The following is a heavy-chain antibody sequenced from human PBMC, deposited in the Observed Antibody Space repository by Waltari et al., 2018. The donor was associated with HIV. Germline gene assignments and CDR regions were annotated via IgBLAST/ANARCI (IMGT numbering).Heavy chain of an antibody. V-gene: IGHV1-69*01. Sequence: QVQLVQSGAEVKKPGSSVKVSCKASGGTFSSYASSWLRQAPGQGLEWMGGIIPIFGTANYAQKFQGRVTITADESTSTAYMELSSLRSEDTAVYYCARGKILGGSASAGDDYFDYWGQGTLVTVSS. D-gene: IGHD2-15*01. CDR3: ARGKILGGSASAGDDYFDY. J-gene: IGHJ4*02. CDR2: IIPIFGTA. CDR1: GGTFSSYA.